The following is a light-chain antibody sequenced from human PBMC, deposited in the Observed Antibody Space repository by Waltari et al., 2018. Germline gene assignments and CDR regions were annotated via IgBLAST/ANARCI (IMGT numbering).Light chain of an antibody. J-gene: IGLJ2*01. CDR2: EVT. V-gene: IGLV2-14*01. CDR3: SSYTSSTYPVV. Sequence: QSALTQPASVSGSPGQSVTISCTGTSSDVGGYNYVYWYQQHPGNAPKLMIYEVTHRPSGVSNRFSGAKSGNTAALTISGRQAEDEADYYCSSYTSSTYPVVFGGGTKLTVL. CDR1: SSDVGGYNY.